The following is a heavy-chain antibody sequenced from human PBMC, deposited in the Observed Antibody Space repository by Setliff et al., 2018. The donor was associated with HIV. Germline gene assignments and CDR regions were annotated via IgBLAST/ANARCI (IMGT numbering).Heavy chain of an antibody. CDR2: VFTSGVT. Sequence: PSETLSLTCAVSGASIDRGSYYWSWIRQPAGKGLEWIGRVFTSGVTNYNSSLKSRVTISLDTAKNHFTLELRSVTAADTAVYYCARGRGYDHVWGSYRLNWFDPWGQGTLVTVSS. CDR3: ARGRGYDHVWGSYRLNWFDP. D-gene: IGHD3-16*02. CDR1: GASIDRGSYY. J-gene: IGHJ5*02. V-gene: IGHV4-61*02.